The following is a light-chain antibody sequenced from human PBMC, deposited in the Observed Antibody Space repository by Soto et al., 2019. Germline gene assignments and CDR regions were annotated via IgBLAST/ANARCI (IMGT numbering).Light chain of an antibody. V-gene: IGKV1-39*01. CDR1: QSISNN. CDR3: QQTHSSSIT. CDR2: AAS. J-gene: IGKJ5*01. Sequence: DIQMTQSPSSLSASVGDRVTITCRASQSISNNLNWYQQKPGRTPKFLIYAASNLQSGVPSRFSGSGSGTEFTLTVSSLQPVDFATYYCQQTHSSSITFGQGTRLEIE.